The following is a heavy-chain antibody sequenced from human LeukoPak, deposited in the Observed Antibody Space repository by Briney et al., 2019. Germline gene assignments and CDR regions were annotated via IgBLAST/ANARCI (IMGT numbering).Heavy chain of an antibody. Sequence: PGGSLRLSCAASGFTFSDYDMHWVRQATGKGLEWVSAIGTAGDTYYTGSVKGRFTISRENAKNSLYLQMNSLRAGDTAVYYCARDQYSSGWCGYYYYMDVWGKGTTVTVSS. CDR2: IGTAGDT. CDR3: ARDQYSSGWCGYYYYMDV. CDR1: GFTFSDYD. J-gene: IGHJ6*03. V-gene: IGHV3-13*01. D-gene: IGHD6-19*01.